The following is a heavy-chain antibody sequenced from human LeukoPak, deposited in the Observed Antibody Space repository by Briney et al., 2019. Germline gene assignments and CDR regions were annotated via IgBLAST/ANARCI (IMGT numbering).Heavy chain of an antibody. CDR1: GGSISSSSFL. D-gene: IGHD3-16*01. V-gene: IGHV4-39*01. Sequence: SETLSLTCTVTGGSISSSSFLWGWIRQPPGKELEWIGSVYYNGSTCQNPSLKNRITMSVDTSTNQFSLKVTSMTAADTALYFCARQRSGLGRPLFFFDYWGLGTLVTFSS. J-gene: IGHJ4*02. CDR3: ARQRSGLGRPLFFFDY. CDR2: VYYNGST.